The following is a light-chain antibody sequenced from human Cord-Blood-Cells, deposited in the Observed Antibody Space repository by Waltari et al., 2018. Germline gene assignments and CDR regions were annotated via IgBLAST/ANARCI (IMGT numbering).Light chain of an antibody. V-gene: IGLV2-23*01. CDR3: CSYAGSSTYV. Sequence: QSALTQPASVSGSPGQSITIPGTGTSSDVGSYNLVSWYQQHPGKAPKLMIYEGSKRPSGVSNRFSGSKSGNTASLTISGLQAEDEADYYCCSYAGSSTYVFGTGTKVTVL. CDR2: EGS. J-gene: IGLJ1*01. CDR1: SSDVGSYNL.